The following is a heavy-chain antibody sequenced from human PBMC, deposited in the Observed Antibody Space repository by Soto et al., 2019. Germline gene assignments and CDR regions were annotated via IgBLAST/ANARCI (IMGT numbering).Heavy chain of an antibody. V-gene: IGHV3-73*01. CDR2: IRSKANSYAT. J-gene: IGHJ4*02. CDR1: VFTCSGSA. CDR3: ARDESGSYNGIAY. Sequence: WWSLRLSCSASVFTCSGSAMHWFRQASGKGLEWVGRIRSKANSYATAYAASVKGRFTISRDDSKNTAYLQMNSLKTEDTAVYYCARDESGSYNGIAYWGQGTVVTVSS. D-gene: IGHD1-26*01.